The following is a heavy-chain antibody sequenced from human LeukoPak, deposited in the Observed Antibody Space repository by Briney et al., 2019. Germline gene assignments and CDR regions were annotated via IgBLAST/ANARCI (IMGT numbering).Heavy chain of an antibody. D-gene: IGHD1-26*01. Sequence: SETLSLTCAVYGGSFSGYYWSWIRQPPGKGLEWIGEINHSGSTNYNPSLKSRVTISVDKSKNQFSLKLSSVTAADTAVYYCASESGSYWYDYWGQGTLVTVSS. CDR3: ASESGSYWYDY. V-gene: IGHV4-34*01. CDR2: INHSGST. J-gene: IGHJ4*02. CDR1: GGSFSGYY.